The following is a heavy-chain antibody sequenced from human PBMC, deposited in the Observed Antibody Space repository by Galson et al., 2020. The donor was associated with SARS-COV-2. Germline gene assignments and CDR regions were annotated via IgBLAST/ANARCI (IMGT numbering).Heavy chain of an antibody. D-gene: IGHD3-3*01. Sequence: ASVKVSCKASGYSFTSYGISWVRQAPGQGLEWMGWISAYNGNTNYAQKLQGRVTMTTDTSTSTAYMELRSLRSDDTAVYYCARDGHHDFWSGYYLSRGLYFDYWGQGTLVTVSS. V-gene: IGHV1-18*01. J-gene: IGHJ4*02. CDR3: ARDGHHDFWSGYYLSRGLYFDY. CDR1: GYSFTSYG. CDR2: ISAYNGNT.